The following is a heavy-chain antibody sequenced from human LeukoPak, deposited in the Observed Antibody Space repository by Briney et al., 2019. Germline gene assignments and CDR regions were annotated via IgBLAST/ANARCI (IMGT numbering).Heavy chain of an antibody. Sequence: ASVKVSCKASGGTFSSYAISWVRQAPGQGLEWMGGIIPVFDRPTYAQKFEGRVTITADKSTNTTYMEISSLTSDDTAVYYCARVAGWHWFDPWGQGTLVTVSS. V-gene: IGHV1-69*06. CDR2: IIPVFDRP. D-gene: IGHD6-19*01. CDR1: GGTFSSYA. CDR3: ARVAGWHWFDP. J-gene: IGHJ5*02.